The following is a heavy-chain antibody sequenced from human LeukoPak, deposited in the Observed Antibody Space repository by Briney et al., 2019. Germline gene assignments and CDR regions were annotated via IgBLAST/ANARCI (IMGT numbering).Heavy chain of an antibody. CDR3: ARDSGSYSYFDY. V-gene: IGHV4-4*02. Sequence: PSETLSLTCTVSGDSINSLDLWSWVRQPPGKGLEWIGEMYLSGTTHSNPSVKSRVTISIDKSKNQFFLNLSSVTAADTAVYYCARDSGSYSYFDYWGQGTLVTVSS. CDR1: GDSINSLDL. D-gene: IGHD1-26*01. CDR2: MYLSGTT. J-gene: IGHJ4*02.